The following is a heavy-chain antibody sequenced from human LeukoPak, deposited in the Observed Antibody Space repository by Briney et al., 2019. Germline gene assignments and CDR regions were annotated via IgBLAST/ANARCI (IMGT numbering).Heavy chain of an antibody. CDR1: GGSFSGYY. D-gene: IGHD6-13*01. Sequence: SETESLTCAVYGGSFSGYYWSWIRQPPGKGLEWIGEINHSGSTNYNPSLKSRVTISVDTSKNQFSLKLSSVTAADTAVYYCARGKRGYSSSWYDYWGQGTLVTVSS. CDR2: INHSGST. CDR3: ARGKRGYSSSWYDY. V-gene: IGHV4-34*01. J-gene: IGHJ4*02.